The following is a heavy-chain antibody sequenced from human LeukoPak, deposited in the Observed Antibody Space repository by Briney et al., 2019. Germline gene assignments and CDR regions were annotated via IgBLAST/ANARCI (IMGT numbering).Heavy chain of an antibody. V-gene: IGHV3-20*04. D-gene: IGHD3-9*01. J-gene: IGHJ4*02. Sequence: GGSLRLSCAASGFTFDDYGMSWVRQAPGKGLEWVSGINWNGGSTGYADSVKGRFTISRDNAKNSLYLQMNSLRAEDTAVYYCAKVVENYDILTGFDYWGQGTLVTVSS. CDR1: GFTFDDYG. CDR3: AKVVENYDILTGFDY. CDR2: INWNGGST.